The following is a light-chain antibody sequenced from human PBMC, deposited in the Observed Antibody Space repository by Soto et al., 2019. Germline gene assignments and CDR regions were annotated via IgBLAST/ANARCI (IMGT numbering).Light chain of an antibody. Sequence: QSALTQPRSVSGSPGQSVAISCTGTSSDVGGYDYVSWFQQRPGKAPKLMIYDVSKRPSGVPDRFSGSKSGNTASLTISGLQAEDEADYYCCSYAGSPYVFGTGTKLTVL. CDR3: CSYAGSPYV. V-gene: IGLV2-11*01. CDR1: SSDVGGYDY. CDR2: DVS. J-gene: IGLJ1*01.